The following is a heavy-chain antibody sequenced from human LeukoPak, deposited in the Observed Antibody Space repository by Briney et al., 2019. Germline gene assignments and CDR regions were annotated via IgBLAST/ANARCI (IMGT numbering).Heavy chain of an antibody. V-gene: IGHV4-39*01. CDR2: MHYTGST. Sequence: PSETLSLTCTVSGVSISSGSYYWAWIRQPPGESLEWIGSMHYTGSTYYNPSLKTRVTISVDTSKNQLSLKLRSVTAADTAVYYCARRDYFDSWGRGPWSPSP. CDR1: GVSISSGSYY. J-gene: IGHJ4*02. CDR3: ARRDYFDS.